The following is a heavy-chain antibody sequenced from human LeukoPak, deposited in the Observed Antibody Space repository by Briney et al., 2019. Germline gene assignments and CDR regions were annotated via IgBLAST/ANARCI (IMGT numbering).Heavy chain of an antibody. J-gene: IGHJ4*02. CDR1: GFHFNSHG. Sequence: GGSLRLSCAASGFHFNSHGMHWVRQAPGKGLEWLAVISYEGSNQYYADSVKGRFTISRDSSNNTLYLQMNSLRVEDTAVYYCAKDGPRYSGTYCDYWGQGTLVTVSS. CDR3: AKDGPRYSGTYCDY. D-gene: IGHD1-26*01. V-gene: IGHV3-30*18. CDR2: ISYEGSNQ.